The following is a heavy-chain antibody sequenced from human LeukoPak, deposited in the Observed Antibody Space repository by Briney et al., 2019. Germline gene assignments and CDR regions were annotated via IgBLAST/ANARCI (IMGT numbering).Heavy chain of an antibody. J-gene: IGHJ4*02. CDR3: ARDPVGGYSGYVLDY. D-gene: IGHD5-12*01. CDR1: EFTFNSYA. Sequence: PGRSLRLSCAASEFTFNSYAMHWVRQAPGKGLEWVAVISYDGSNKYYADSVKGRFTISRDNSKNTLYLQMDSLRAEDTAVYYCARDPVGGYSGYVLDYWGQGTLVTVSS. CDR2: ISYDGSNK. V-gene: IGHV3-30-3*01.